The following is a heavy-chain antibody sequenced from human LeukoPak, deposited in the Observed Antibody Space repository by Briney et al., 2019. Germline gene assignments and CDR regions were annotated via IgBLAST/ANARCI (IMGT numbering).Heavy chain of an antibody. J-gene: IGHJ4*02. CDR1: GSSFSGYY. V-gene: IGHV4-34*01. CDR2: INHSGST. D-gene: IGHD6-6*01. CDR3: AREPGWTIAARPFDY. Sequence: PSETLSLTCGVYGSSFSGYYWGWIRQPPGKGLEWIGEINHSGSTNYNAPLKSRVTISVDTSRKQFSLKLSSVTAADSAMYYCAREPGWTIAARPFDYCGQGTLVTVSS.